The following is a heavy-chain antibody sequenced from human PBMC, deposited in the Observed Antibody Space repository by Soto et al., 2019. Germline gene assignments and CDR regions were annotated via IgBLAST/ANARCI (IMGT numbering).Heavy chain of an antibody. CDR3: VRGPQRNDY. CDR1: GYSFTSYG. D-gene: IGHD6-25*01. J-gene: IGHJ4*02. CDR2: ISANSGNT. V-gene: IGHV1-18*04. Sequence: QVQLVQSGPEVKKPGASVKVSCKASGYSFTSYGVSWVRQAPGQGLEWMGWISANSGNTDYAQKFRGRVTMTTETPARTAYMDLRSLRSDDTAVYYCVRGPQRNDYWGQGTVVTVSS.